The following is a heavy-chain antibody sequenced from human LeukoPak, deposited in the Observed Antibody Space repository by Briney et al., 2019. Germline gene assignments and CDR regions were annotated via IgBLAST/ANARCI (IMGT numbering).Heavy chain of an antibody. CDR3: ARDPSRYPLDY. J-gene: IGHJ4*02. CDR1: GGSISSSSYY. Sequence: PSETLSLTCTVSGGSISSSSYYWGWIRQPPGKGLEWIGSIYYSGSTYYNPSLKSRVTISVDTSKNQFSLKLSSVTAADTAVYYCARDPSRYPLDYWGQGTLVTVSS. CDR2: IYYSGST. V-gene: IGHV4-39*07. D-gene: IGHD1-1*01.